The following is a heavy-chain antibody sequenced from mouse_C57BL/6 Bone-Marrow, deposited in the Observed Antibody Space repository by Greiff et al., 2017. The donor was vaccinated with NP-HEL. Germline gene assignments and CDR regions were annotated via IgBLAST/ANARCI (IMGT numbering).Heavy chain of an antibody. D-gene: IGHD2-4*01. CDR3: ARKRCGIYYDYDGWFAY. CDR2: INPNNGGT. CDR1: GYTFTDYY. J-gene: IGHJ3*01. Sequence: VQLQQSGPELVKPGASVKISCKASGYTFTDYYMNWVKQSHGKSLEWIGDINPNNGGTSYNQKFKGKATLTVDKSSSTAYMELRSLTSEDSAVYYCARKRCGIYYDYDGWFAYWGQGTLVTVSA. V-gene: IGHV1-26*01.